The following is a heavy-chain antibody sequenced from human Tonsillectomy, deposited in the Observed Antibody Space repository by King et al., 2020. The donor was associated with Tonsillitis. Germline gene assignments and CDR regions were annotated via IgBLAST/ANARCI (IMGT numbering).Heavy chain of an antibody. CDR1: GASISSHY. CDR2: IYYTGST. D-gene: IGHD3-9*01. J-gene: IGHJ3*02. Sequence: VQLQESGPGLVKPSETLSLTCTVSGASISSHYWSWIRPPPGKGLEWIGYIYYTGSTNHNPSLKSRVTISVDTSKSQFSLKLSSVTAADTAVYYCARRFTISGDDAFDIWGQGTMVTVSS. CDR3: ARRFTISGDDAFDI. V-gene: IGHV4-59*08.